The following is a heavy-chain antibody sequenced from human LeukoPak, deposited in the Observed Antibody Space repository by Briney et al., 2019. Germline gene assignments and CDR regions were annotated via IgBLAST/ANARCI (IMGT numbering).Heavy chain of an antibody. D-gene: IGHD3-3*01. Sequence: ASAKVSCKASGYTFTSYAMNWVRQAPGQGLEWMGWINTNTGNPTYAQGFTGRFVFSLDTSVSTAYLQISSLKAEDTAVYYCARARGYDFWSGYLSRLYYYYYGMDVWGQGTTVTVSS. J-gene: IGHJ6*02. CDR3: ARARGYDFWSGYLSRLYYYYYGMDV. CDR1: GYTFTSYA. V-gene: IGHV7-4-1*02. CDR2: INTNTGNP.